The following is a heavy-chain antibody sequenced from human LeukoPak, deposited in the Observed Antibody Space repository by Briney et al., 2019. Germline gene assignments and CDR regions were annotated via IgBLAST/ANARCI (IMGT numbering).Heavy chain of an antibody. Sequence: ASETLSLTCTVSDGSISSSSYYWGWIRQPPGKGLEWIGSIYYSGSTYYNPSLKSRVTISVDTSKNQFSLKLSSVTAADTAVYYCASSGIAVAATGYFDLWGRGTLVTVSS. D-gene: IGHD6-19*01. V-gene: IGHV4-39*01. CDR3: ASSGIAVAATGYFDL. J-gene: IGHJ2*01. CDR1: DGSISSSSYY. CDR2: IYYSGST.